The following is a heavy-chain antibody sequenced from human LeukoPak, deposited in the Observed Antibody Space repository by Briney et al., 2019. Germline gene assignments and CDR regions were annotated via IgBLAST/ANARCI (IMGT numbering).Heavy chain of an antibody. Sequence: GGSLRLSCAASGFTFSSYDMRWVRQAPGKGLEWVSSISRSGSGTYYADSVKGRFTISRDKSKKTLDLHMHNLTAEDTAVYYCAKDSALWGQGTLVTVSS. CDR1: GFTFSSYD. J-gene: IGHJ4*02. CDR3: AKDSAL. CDR2: ISRSGSGT. V-gene: IGHV3-23*01. D-gene: IGHD3-10*01.